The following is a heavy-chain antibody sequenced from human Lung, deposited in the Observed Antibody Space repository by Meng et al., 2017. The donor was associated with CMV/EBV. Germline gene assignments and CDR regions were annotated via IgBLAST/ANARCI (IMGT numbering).Heavy chain of an antibody. CDR2: IYSGGST. J-gene: IGHJ5*02. V-gene: IGHV3-66*02. D-gene: IGHD6-13*01. Sequence: LXLTXAASGFTVSSNYMSWVRQAPGKGLEWVSVIYSGGSTYYADSVKGRFTISRDNSKNTLYLQMNSLRAEDTAVYYCARAMTLALAGVPSEFDPWGQGTLVTVSS. CDR3: ARAMTLALAGVPSEFDP. CDR1: GFTVSSNY.